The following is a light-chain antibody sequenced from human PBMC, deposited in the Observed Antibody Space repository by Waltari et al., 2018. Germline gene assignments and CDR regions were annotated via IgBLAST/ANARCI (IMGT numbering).Light chain of an antibody. CDR2: RNN. J-gene: IGLJ2*01. CDR1: SSNIGSNY. CDR3: AAWDDSLSGPV. V-gene: IGLV1-47*01. Sequence: QSVLTQPPSASGTTGQRVTISCSGSSSNIGSNYVYWYKQLPGTAPKLLIYRNNQRPSGVPDRFSGSKSGTSASLAISGLRSEDEADYYCAAWDDSLSGPVFGGGTKLTVL.